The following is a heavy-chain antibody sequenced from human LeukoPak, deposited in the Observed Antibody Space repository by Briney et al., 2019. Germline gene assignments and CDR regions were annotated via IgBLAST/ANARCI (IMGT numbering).Heavy chain of an antibody. CDR2: IYSGGST. J-gene: IGHJ3*02. D-gene: IGHD2-21*01. V-gene: IGHV3-66*01. Sequence: PGGSLRLSCAASEFSVGSNYMTWVRQAPGKGLEWVSLIYSGGSTYYADSVKGRFTISRDNAKNSLYLQMNSLRAEDTAVYYCARMVIPEGFYAFDIWGQGTMVTVSS. CDR1: EFSVGSNY. CDR3: ARMVIPEGFYAFDI.